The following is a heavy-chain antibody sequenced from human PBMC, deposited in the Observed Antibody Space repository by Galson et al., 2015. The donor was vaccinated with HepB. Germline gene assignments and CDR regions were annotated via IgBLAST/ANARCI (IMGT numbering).Heavy chain of an antibody. CDR1: GGSFSGYY. CDR2: INDSGST. D-gene: IGHD1-26*01. CDR3: GTGGSGVAPDVFDH. J-gene: IGHJ4*02. Sequence: SETLSLTCPVYGGSFSGYYCSWIRQSPGKGLEWIGAINDSGSTKYNPSLKSRVTMSVDTSKNQFSLKLSSVSAADTAVYYCGTGGSGVAPDVFDHWGQGALVTVSS. V-gene: IGHV4-34*01.